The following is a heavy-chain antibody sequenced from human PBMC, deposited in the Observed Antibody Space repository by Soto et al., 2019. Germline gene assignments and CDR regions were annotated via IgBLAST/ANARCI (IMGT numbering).Heavy chain of an antibody. CDR1: GFTFSSYA. V-gene: IGHV3-30-3*01. D-gene: IGHD3-22*01. CDR3: ARGLSSGYYNDDWFDP. Sequence: GGSLRLSCAASGFTFSSYAMHWVRQAPGKGLEWVAVISYDGSNKYYADSVKGRFTISRDNSKNTLYLQMNSLRAEDTAVYYCARGLSSGYYNDDWFDPWGQGTLVTV. J-gene: IGHJ5*02. CDR2: ISYDGSNK.